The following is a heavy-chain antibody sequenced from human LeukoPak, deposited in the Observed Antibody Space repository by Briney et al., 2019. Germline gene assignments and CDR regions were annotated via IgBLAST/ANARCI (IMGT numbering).Heavy chain of an antibody. J-gene: IGHJ4*02. CDR3: AKQRVVVVPAAMSHDY. CDR2: ISGSGGST. V-gene: IGHV3-23*01. D-gene: IGHD2-2*01. Sequence: PGGSLRLSCTASGFTFSSYAMSWVRQAPWKGLEWVSAISGSGGSTYYADSVKGRFTISRDNSKNTLYLQMNSLRAEDTAVYYCAKQRVVVVPAAMSHDYWGQGTLVTVSS. CDR1: GFTFSSYA.